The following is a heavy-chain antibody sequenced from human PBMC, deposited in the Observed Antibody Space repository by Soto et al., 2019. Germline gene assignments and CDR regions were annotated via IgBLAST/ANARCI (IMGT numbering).Heavy chain of an antibody. V-gene: IGHV3-23*01. CDR1: GFTFSSYA. J-gene: IGHJ5*02. CDR2: ISGSGGST. Sequence: GGSLRLSCAASGFTFSSYAMSWVRQAPGKGLEWVSAISGSGGSTYYADSVKGRFTISRDNSKNTLYLQMNSLRAEDTAVYYCAKDGLVVVAATTNWFDPWGQGTLVTVSS. D-gene: IGHD2-15*01. CDR3: AKDGLVVVAATTNWFDP.